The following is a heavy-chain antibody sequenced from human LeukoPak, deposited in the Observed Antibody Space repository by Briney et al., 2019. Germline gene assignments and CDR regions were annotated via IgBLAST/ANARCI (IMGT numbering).Heavy chain of an antibody. J-gene: IGHJ6*03. CDR1: GFTFRSSW. CDR2: IKQDGSEK. Sequence: GGSLRLSCAASGFTFRSSWMSWVRQAPGKGLEWVANIKQDGSEKYYVDSVKGQFTISGDNAKNSLYLQMNSLRAEDTAVYYCARVATLRGDFWSGYEYYYYMDVWGKGTTVTVSS. D-gene: IGHD3-3*01. V-gene: IGHV3-7*01. CDR3: ARVATLRGDFWSGYEYYYYMDV.